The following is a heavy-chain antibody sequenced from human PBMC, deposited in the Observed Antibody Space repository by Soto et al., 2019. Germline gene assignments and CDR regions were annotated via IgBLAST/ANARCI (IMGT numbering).Heavy chain of an antibody. CDR1: GLAFSNFP. V-gene: IGHV3-23*01. J-gene: IGHJ4*02. CDR2: IRGRSLDT. D-gene: IGHD3-16*01. Sequence: EVQLLEAGGTLVQPGGSLTLSCATSGLAFSNFPMIWVRRAPGKGLEWVSSIRGRSLDTPYADSVKGRFTVSRDNSKKLVYLHMSSLRAEDTAMYYWVSGPDDAFHHYFDYWGQGTLVTVSS. CDR3: VSGPDDAFHHYFDY.